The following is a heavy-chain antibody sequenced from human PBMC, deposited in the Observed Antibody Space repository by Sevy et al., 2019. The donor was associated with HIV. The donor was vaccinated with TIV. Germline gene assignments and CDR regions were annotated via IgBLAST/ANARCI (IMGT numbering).Heavy chain of an antibody. J-gene: IGHJ4*02. CDR1: GVSVSSDTYY. CDR3: AKEPYFFDKGGYYWDY. CDR2: VYHTGST. V-gene: IGHV4-61*01. D-gene: IGHD3-22*01. Sequence: SETLSLTCAVSGVSVSSDTYYWSWIRQPPGKGLEWIGCVYHTGSTNYSPSFKSRVTISVDTSKNQFSLRLFSVAAADTAVYYCAKEPYFFDKGGYYWDYWGQGALVTVSS.